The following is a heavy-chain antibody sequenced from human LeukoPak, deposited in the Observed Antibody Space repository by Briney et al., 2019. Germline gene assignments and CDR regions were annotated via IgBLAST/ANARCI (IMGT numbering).Heavy chain of an antibody. CDR2: IYYSGST. D-gene: IGHD3-16*02. CDR3: ARTVFTFGGVITVFDY. V-gene: IGHV4-30-4*01. J-gene: IGHJ4*02. Sequence: KSSETLSLTCTVSGGSISSGDYYWSWIRQPPGKGLEWIGYIYYSGSTYYNPSLESRVTISVDTSKNQFSLNLSSVTAADTAVYYCARTVFTFGGVITVFDYWGQGTLVTVSS. CDR1: GGSISSGDYY.